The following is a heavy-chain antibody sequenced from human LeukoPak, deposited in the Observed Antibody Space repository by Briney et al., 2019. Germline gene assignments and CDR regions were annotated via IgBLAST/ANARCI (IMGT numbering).Heavy chain of an antibody. CDR1: GYFIRSGFY. V-gene: IGHV4-38-2*02. J-gene: IGHJ4*02. CDR3: ARRYYYGSGSYFRYFDY. Sequence: SETLSLTCTVSGYFIRSGFYWGWIRQPPGKGLEWIGEINHSGSTNYNPSLKSRVTISVDTSKNQFSLKLSSVTAADTAVYYCARRYYYGSGSYFRYFDYWGQGTLVTVSS. D-gene: IGHD3-10*01. CDR2: INHSGST.